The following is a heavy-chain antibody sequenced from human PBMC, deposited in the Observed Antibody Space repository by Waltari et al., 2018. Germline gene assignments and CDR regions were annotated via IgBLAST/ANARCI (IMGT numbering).Heavy chain of an antibody. D-gene: IGHD4-17*01. V-gene: IGHV1-46*01. CDR1: GYTLTELS. Sequence: QVQLVQSGAEVKKPGASVKVSCKVSGYTLTELSMHWVRQAPGKGLEWMGIINPSGGSTSYAQKCQGRVTMTRDTSTSTVYMELSSLRSEDTAVYYCARDAGTSYGEHYGMDVWGQGTTVTVSS. J-gene: IGHJ6*02. CDR2: INPSGGST. CDR3: ARDAGTSYGEHYGMDV.